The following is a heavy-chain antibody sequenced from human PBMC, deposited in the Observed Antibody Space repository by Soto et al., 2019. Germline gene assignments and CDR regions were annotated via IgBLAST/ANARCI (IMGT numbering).Heavy chain of an antibody. Sequence: SETLSLTCAVYGGSFSGYYWSWIRQPPGKGLEWIGEINHSGSTNYNPSLKSRVTISVDTSKNQFSLKLSSVTAADTAVYYCARGGKRYYYGSGSYYYYYGMDVWGQGTTVTVSS. V-gene: IGHV4-34*01. J-gene: IGHJ6*02. CDR2: INHSGST. CDR3: ARGGKRYYYGSGSYYYYYGMDV. D-gene: IGHD3-10*01. CDR1: GGSFSGYY.